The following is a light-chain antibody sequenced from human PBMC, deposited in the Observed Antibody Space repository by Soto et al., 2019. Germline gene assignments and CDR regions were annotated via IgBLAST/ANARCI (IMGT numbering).Light chain of an antibody. J-gene: IGKJ4*01. Sequence: DIQMTQSPSTLSASVGDSVTITCRASQSISPWLAWYQQKPGKAPTLLIYQASSLEGGVPSRFSGSGSGTDFNSTISSLQPDDVATYYSQQYYTYPLTFGGGTTGEIK. V-gene: IGKV1-5*03. CDR1: QSISPW. CDR3: QQYYTYPLT. CDR2: QAS.